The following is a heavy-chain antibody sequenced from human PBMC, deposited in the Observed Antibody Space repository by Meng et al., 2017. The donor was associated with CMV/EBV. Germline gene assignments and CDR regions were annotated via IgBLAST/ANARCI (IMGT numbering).Heavy chain of an antibody. CDR3: AKAPARSWFDP. V-gene: IGHV3-9*01. CDR2: ISWNSGSI. D-gene: IGHD6-6*01. Sequence: SLKISCAASGFTFDDYAMHWVRQAPGKGLEWVSGISWNSGSIGYADSVKGRFTISRDNAKNSLYLQMNSLRAEDTALYYCAKAPARSWFDPWGQGTLVTVSS. CDR1: GFTFDDYA. J-gene: IGHJ5*02.